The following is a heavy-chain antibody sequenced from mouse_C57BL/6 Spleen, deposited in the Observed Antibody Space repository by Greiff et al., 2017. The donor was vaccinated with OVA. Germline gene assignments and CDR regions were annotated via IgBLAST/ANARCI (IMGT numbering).Heavy chain of an antibody. CDR2: IYPGDGDT. CDR1: GYAFSSYW. D-gene: IGHD2-3*01. J-gene: IGHJ3*01. V-gene: IGHV1-80*01. Sequence: VQLVESGAELVKPGASVKISCKASGYAFSSYWMNWVKQRPGKGLEWIGQIYPGDGDTNYNGKFKGKATLTADKSSSTAYMQLSSLTSEDSAVYFCARGGLLRFFAYWGQGTLVTVSA. CDR3: ARGGLLRFFAY.